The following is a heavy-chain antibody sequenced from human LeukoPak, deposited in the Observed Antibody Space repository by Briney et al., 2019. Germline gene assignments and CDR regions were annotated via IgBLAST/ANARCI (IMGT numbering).Heavy chain of an antibody. D-gene: IGHD6-6*01. V-gene: IGHV3-30*18. CDR3: AKDMQLGGYYYYCGMDV. Sequence: GGSLRLSCAASGFTFSSYGMHWVRQAPGKGLEWVAVISYDGSNKYYADSVKGRFTISRDDSKNTLYLQMNSLRAEDTAVYYCAKDMQLGGYYYYCGMDVWGQGTTVTVSS. J-gene: IGHJ6*02. CDR2: ISYDGSNK. CDR1: GFTFSSYG.